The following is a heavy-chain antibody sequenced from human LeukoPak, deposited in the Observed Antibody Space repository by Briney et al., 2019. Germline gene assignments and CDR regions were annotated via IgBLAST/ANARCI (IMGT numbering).Heavy chain of an antibody. CDR1: GFTFSSYA. J-gene: IGHJ5*02. CDR2: ISGSGGST. V-gene: IGHV3-23*01. Sequence: PGGSLRLSCAASGFTFSSYAMSWVRQAPGKGLEWVSAISGSGGSTYYADSVKGRFTISRDNSKNTLYLQMNSLRAEDTAVYYCAKDLQPIGWFGEGFDPWGQGTLVTVPS. CDR3: AKDLQPIGWFGEGFDP. D-gene: IGHD3-10*01.